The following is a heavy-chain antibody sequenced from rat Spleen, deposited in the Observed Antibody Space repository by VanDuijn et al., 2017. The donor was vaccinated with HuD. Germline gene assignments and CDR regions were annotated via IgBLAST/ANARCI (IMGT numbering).Heavy chain of an antibody. CDR2: ISYEGSST. J-gene: IGHJ2*01. D-gene: IGHD3-6*01. CDR3: ATGGANWFAY. CDR1: GFTFSDYY. Sequence: EVQLVESGGGLVQPGRSLKLSCAASGFTFSDYYMAWVRQAPKKGLEWVASISYEGSSTYYGDSVKGRFTISRDNAKSSLYLQMDSLRSEDTATYYCATGGANWFAYWGQGVMVTVSS. V-gene: IGHV5-20*01.